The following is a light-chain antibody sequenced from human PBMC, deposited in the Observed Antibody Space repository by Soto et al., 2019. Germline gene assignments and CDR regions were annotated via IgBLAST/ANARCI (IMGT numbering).Light chain of an antibody. CDR1: QSVNSNY. Sequence: EIVLTQSPGTLSLSPGERATLSCRASQSVNSNYLAWYQQKPGQAPRLLMYETSTRATGIPDRFSGSGSGTDFTLTIRRLEPEDFAVYFCQQFGTSPLWKCGQGTKGAIK. J-gene: IGKJ1*01. CDR2: ETS. V-gene: IGKV3-20*01. CDR3: QQFGTSPLWK.